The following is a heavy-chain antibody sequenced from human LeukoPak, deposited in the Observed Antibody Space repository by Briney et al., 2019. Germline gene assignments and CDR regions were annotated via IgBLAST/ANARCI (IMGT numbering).Heavy chain of an antibody. CDR1: GFTFSSYA. CDR3: AKVRWDCSSTSCYYYYMDV. Sequence: GGSLRLSCAASGFTFSSYAMSWVRQAPGKGLEWVSAISGSGGSTYYADSVKGRFTISRDNSKNTLYPQMNSLRAEDTAVYYCAKVRWDCSSTSCYYYYMDVWGKGTTVTVSS. D-gene: IGHD2-2*01. CDR2: ISGSGGST. V-gene: IGHV3-23*01. J-gene: IGHJ6*03.